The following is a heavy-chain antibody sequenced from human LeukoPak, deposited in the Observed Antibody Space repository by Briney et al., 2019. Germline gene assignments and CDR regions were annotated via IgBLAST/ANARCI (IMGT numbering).Heavy chain of an antibody. CDR1: GGSISSGSYY. Sequence: SQTLSLTCTVSGGSISSGSYYWRWIRQPAGKGLEWIGRIYTSGSTNYNPSLKSRVTISVDTSKNQFSLKLSSVTAADTAVSYGARTVLDSGVTYFDYWGQGTLVTVSS. CDR2: IYTSGST. V-gene: IGHV4-61*02. J-gene: IGHJ4*02. CDR3: ARTVLDSGVTYFDY. D-gene: IGHD5-12*01.